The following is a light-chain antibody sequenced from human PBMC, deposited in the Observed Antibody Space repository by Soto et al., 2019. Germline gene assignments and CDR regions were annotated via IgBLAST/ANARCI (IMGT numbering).Light chain of an antibody. CDR2: DAS. J-gene: IGKJ1*01. CDR3: QQYGSSPRS. V-gene: IGKV3-20*01. Sequence: EVVLTQSPGTLSLSPGERATLSCRASQSVSATYVAWYQQKPGQAPRLIIYDASSRATGIPDRFSGSGSGTEFTLTIGRLEPEDFGVYYCQQYGSSPRSFGQGTKVEIK. CDR1: QSVSATY.